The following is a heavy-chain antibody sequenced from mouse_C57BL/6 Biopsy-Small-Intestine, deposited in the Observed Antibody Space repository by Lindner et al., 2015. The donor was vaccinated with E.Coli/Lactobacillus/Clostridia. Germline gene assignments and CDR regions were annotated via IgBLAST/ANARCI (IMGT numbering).Heavy chain of an antibody. Sequence: VQLQESGPELVKPGASVKMSCKASGYTIPNYVIHWVRQKPGQGLEWIGYINPYNDGTKYIEKFKGKATLTSDKSSSTAYMQLISLTSEDSAVYYCARAGRGFAYWGQGTLVTVSA. CDR3: ARAGRGFAY. CDR1: GYTIPNYV. J-gene: IGHJ3*01. D-gene: IGHD3-3*01. V-gene: IGHV1-14*01. CDR2: INPYNDGT.